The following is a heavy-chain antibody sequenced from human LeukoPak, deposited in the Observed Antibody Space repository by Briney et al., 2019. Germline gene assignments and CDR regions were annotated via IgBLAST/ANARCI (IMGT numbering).Heavy chain of an antibody. D-gene: IGHD1-26*01. CDR1: GYTFTGYY. Sequence: ASVKVPCKASGYTFTGYYMHWVRQAPGQGLEWMGWINPNSGGTNYAQKFQGRVTMTRDTSISTAYMELSRLRSDDTAVYYCARKVGATRAFDIWGQGTMVTVSS. CDR2: INPNSGGT. J-gene: IGHJ3*02. CDR3: ARKVGATRAFDI. V-gene: IGHV1-2*02.